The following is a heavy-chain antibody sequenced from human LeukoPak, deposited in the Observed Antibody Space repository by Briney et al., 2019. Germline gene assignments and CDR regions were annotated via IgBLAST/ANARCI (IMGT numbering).Heavy chain of an antibody. Sequence: PSATLSLTCAVYGGSFSAYYWSWIRQPPGKGLEWIGYIYYSGSTNYSPSLKSRVTISVDTSKNQFSLKLSSVTAADTAVYYCARSDGSGSYGDYWGQGTLVTVSS. D-gene: IGHD3-10*01. V-gene: IGHV4-59*08. CDR3: ARSDGSGSYGDY. J-gene: IGHJ4*02. CDR2: IYYSGST. CDR1: GGSFSAYY.